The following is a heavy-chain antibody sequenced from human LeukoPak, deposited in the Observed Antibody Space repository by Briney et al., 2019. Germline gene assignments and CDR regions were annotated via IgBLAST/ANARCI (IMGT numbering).Heavy chain of an antibody. D-gene: IGHD2-15*01. CDR3: ARVPGYVGYFSGMDV. CDR1: GFTFSSDW. J-gene: IGHJ6*02. Sequence: QPGGSLRLSCAASGFTFSSDWMHWVRQAPGEGLVWVSRINHNGVSRAYADFVKGRFTISRDDARGTVYLQMDSLSADDTAVYYCARVPGYVGYFSGMDVWGQGTTVTVSS. CDR2: INHNGVSR. V-gene: IGHV3-74*01.